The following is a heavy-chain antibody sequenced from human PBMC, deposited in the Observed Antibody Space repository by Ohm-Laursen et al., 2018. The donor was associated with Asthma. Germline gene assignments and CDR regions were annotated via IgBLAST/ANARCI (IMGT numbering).Heavy chain of an antibody. CDR3: ATLSWYASQY. D-gene: IGHD2-2*01. J-gene: IGHJ4*02. CDR1: GFTFDDYA. V-gene: IGHV3-9*01. Sequence: SLRLSCAASGFTFDDYAMHWVRQAPGKGLEWVSGISWKSETIKYADSVKGRFTTSRDNARNSVYLQMNSLRAEDTALYYCATLSWYASQYWGQGTLVTVSS. CDR2: ISWKSETI.